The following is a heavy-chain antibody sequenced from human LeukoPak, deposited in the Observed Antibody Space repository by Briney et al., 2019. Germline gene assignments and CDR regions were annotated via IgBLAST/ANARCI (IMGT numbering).Heavy chain of an antibody. CDR1: GFTFDDYA. CDR3: ARRAGAYSHPYDY. V-gene: IGHV3-9*01. D-gene: IGHD4/OR15-4a*01. CDR2: ISWNSGSI. Sequence: GGSLRLSCAASGFTFDDYAMHWVRQAPGKGLEWVSGISWNSGSIGYADSVKGRFTISRDSSKNTLYLQMNSLRAEDTAVYYCARRAGAYSHPYDYWGQGTLVTVSS. J-gene: IGHJ4*02.